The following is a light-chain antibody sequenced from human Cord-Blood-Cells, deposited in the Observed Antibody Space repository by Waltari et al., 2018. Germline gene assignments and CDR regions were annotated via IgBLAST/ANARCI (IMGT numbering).Light chain of an antibody. CDR3: QTWGTGIRV. CDR2: LNSDGSH. CDR1: SGHSSYA. V-gene: IGLV4-69*01. J-gene: IGLJ3*02. Sequence: QLVLTQSPSASASLGASVKLTCTLSSGHSSYAIAWHQQQPEKGPRYLMKLNSDGSHSKGDGIPDLFSGSSSGAERYLTISSLQSEDGADYYCQTWGTGIRVFGGGTKLTVL.